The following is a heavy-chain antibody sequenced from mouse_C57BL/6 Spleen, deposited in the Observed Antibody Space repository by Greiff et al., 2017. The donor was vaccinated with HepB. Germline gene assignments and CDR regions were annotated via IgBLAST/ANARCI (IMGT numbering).Heavy chain of an antibody. J-gene: IGHJ1*03. CDR1: GYTFTSYG. CDR3: ARETDWYFDV. Sequence: QVQLKESGAELARPGASVKLSCKASGYTFTSYGISWVKQRTGQGLEWIGEIYPRSGNTYYNEKFKGKATLTADKSSSTAYMELRSLTSEDSAVYFCARETDWYFDVWGTGTTVTVSS. CDR2: IYPRSGNT. V-gene: IGHV1-81*01.